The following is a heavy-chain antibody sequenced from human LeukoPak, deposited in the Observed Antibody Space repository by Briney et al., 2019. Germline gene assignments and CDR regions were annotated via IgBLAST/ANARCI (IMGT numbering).Heavy chain of an antibody. CDR3: AKDHSGGSDYGDY. CDR1: GFTFSSYG. D-gene: IGHD2-15*01. CDR2: ISYDASNK. J-gene: IGHJ4*02. V-gene: IGHV3-30*18. Sequence: SGRSLRLSCAASGFTFSSYGMHWVRQAPGKGLEWVAVISYDASNKYYAESVKGRFTISRDNSKNTMYLQMNSLRAEDTAVYYCAKDHSGGSDYGDYWGQGTLVTVSS.